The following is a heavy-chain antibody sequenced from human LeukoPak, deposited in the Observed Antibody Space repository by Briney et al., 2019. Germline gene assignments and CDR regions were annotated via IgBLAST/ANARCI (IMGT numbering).Heavy chain of an antibody. V-gene: IGHV5-51*01. CDR1: GYGFTSYW. CDR2: IYPGDSDT. Sequence: GESLKISFKGSGYGFTSYWIGWGRPMPGKGLGWMGIIYPGDSDTRYSPSFQGQVTISADKSISTAYLQWSSLKASDTAMYYCGTTVTTSFYYYHGMDVWGQGTTVTVSS. CDR3: GTTVTTSFYYYHGMDV. D-gene: IGHD4-17*01. J-gene: IGHJ6*02.